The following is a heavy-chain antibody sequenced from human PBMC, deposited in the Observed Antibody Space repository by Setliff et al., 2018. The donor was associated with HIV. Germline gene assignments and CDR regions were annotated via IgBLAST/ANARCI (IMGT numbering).Heavy chain of an antibody. CDR3: ASARIPTGGTSTSFYY. D-gene: IGHD1-1*01. J-gene: IGHJ4*02. CDR2: ISYDGSRI. V-gene: IGHV3-30*03. Sequence: PGGSLRLSCVASGFTFKDFAMYWVRQAPGKGLEWVSAISYDGSRIHYADSVKARFTISRDNSKNTLYLQVNSLRPEDTAVYHCASARIPTGGTSTSFYYWGRGTLVTVSS. CDR1: GFTFKDFA.